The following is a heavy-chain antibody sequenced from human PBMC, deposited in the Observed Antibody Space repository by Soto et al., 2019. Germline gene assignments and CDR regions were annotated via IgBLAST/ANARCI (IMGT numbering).Heavy chain of an antibody. V-gene: IGHV1-69*05. CDR3: ASGIQLWLRRINNGYSG. Sequence: QVQLVQSGAEVKKPESSVKVSCKAPGGTFSTYAISWVRQAPGQGLEWMGGIIPMFGTANYAQRFQDRVTITXXXSTNXVXXXXSSXXSEDTAVYFCASGIQLWLRRINNGYSGWGQGTLVTVSS. D-gene: IGHD5-18*01. CDR2: IIPMFGTA. J-gene: IGHJ4*02. CDR1: GGTFSTYA.